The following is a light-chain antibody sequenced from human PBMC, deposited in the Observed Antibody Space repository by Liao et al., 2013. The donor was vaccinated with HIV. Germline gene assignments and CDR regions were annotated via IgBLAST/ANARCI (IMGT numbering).Light chain of an antibody. V-gene: IGLV3-1*01. CDR3: QLWDASTFHIV. J-gene: IGLJ2*01. CDR2: QDN. Sequence: SSELTQSPSVSVSPGQTASITCSGDYLTDKYASWYQHKPGQAPVLVIYQDNKRPSGIPERFSGSNSGNTATLTISGTQAVDEADYYCQLWDASTFHIVFGGGTKLTVL. CDR1: YLTDKY.